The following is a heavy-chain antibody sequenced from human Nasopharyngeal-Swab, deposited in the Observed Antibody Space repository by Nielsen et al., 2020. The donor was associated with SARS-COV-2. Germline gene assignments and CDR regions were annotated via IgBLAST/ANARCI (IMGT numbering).Heavy chain of an antibody. J-gene: IGHJ6*03. CDR3: AKITADYDFWSHQYYYYMDV. CDR1: VLSFSGYW. CDR2: IKSDGSEK. D-gene: IGHD3-3*01. Sequence: GESLKISCAATVLSFSGYWMTWVRQAPGKGLEWVANIKSDGSEKYYGDSVKGRFPISRDNAKNSLFLQMSTLRAEDTAVYYCAKITADYDFWSHQYYYYMDVWGKGTTVTVSS. V-gene: IGHV3-7*03.